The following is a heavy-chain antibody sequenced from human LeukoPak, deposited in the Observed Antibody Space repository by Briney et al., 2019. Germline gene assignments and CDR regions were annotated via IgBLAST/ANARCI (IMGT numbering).Heavy chain of an antibody. CDR1: GYSISSGYY. V-gene: IGHV4-38-2*01. CDR2: IYHSGST. Sequence: SETLSLTXAVSGYSISSGYYWGWIRQPPGKGLEWIGSIYHSGSTYYNPSLKSRVTISVDTSKNQFSLKLSSVTAADTAVYYCARPFDYWGQGTLVTVSS. CDR3: ARPFDY. J-gene: IGHJ4*02.